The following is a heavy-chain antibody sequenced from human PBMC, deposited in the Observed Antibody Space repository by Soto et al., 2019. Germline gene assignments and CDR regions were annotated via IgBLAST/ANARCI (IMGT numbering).Heavy chain of an antibody. V-gene: IGHV1-46*01. CDR3: ARMYYDSSGYNPSHFDY. D-gene: IGHD3-22*01. CDR1: GYTFTSYY. CDR2: INPSGGST. Sequence: ASVTVSCKASGYTFTSYYMHWVRQAPGQGLEWMGIINPSGGSTSYAQKFQGRVTMTRDTSTSTVYMELSSLRSEDTAVYYCARMYYDSSGYNPSHFDYWGQGTLVTVSS. J-gene: IGHJ4*02.